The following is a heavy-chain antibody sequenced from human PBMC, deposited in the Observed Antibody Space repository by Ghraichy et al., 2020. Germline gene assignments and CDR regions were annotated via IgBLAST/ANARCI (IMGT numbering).Heavy chain of an antibody. CDR1: GGSFSGYY. V-gene: IGHV4-34*01. CDR3: ARVYYDFWSGSSGLQYFDL. Sequence: SETLSLTCAVYGGSFSGYYWSWIRQPPGKGLEWIGEINHSGSTNYNPSLKSRVTISVDTSKNQFSLKLSSVTAADTALYYCARVYYDFWSGSSGLQYFDLWGRGTLVTVSS. J-gene: IGHJ2*01. CDR2: INHSGST. D-gene: IGHD3-3*01.